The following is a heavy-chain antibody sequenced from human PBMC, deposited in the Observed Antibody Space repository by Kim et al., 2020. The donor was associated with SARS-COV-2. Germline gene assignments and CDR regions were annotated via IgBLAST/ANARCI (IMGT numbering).Heavy chain of an antibody. CDR2: INHSGST. J-gene: IGHJ6*02. CDR3: ARGLSYYGMDV. V-gene: IGHV4-34*01. Sequence: ETLSLTCAVYGGSFSGYYWSWIRQPPGKGLEWFGEINHSGSTNYNTSLKSRVTISVDTSKNQFSLKLSSVTAADTALYYCARGLSYYGMDVWGQGTTVTVSS. CDR1: GGSFSGYY.